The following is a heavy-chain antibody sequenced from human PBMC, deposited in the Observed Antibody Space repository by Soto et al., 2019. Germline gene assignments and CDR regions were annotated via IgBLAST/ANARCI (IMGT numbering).Heavy chain of an antibody. Sequence: ASVKVSCKSSGYTFTTYDINCVRQAAGQGLEWMGWMNPNSGGTGYAQKFLGRVTMTRDTSTTTAYMELSSLRSEDTAVYYCARGPYDNWYYKYMDVWGKGTTVTVSS. CDR1: GYTFTTYD. CDR3: ARGPYDNWYYKYMDV. CDR2: MNPNSGGT. J-gene: IGHJ6*03. D-gene: IGHD1-20*01. V-gene: IGHV1-8*01.